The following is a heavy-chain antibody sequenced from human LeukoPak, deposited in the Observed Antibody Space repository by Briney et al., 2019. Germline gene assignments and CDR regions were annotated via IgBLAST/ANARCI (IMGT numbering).Heavy chain of an antibody. CDR2: IYYSGST. Sequence: SETLSLTCTVSGGSISSYYWSWIRQPPGKGLEWIGYIYYSGSTNYNPSLKSRVTISVDTSKNQFSLKLSSVTAADTAVYYCARFPLHKLGYCSSTSCYPYFDLWGRGTLVTVSS. CDR1: GGSISSYY. V-gene: IGHV4-59*01. CDR3: ARFPLHKLGYCSSTSCYPYFDL. J-gene: IGHJ2*01. D-gene: IGHD2-2*01.